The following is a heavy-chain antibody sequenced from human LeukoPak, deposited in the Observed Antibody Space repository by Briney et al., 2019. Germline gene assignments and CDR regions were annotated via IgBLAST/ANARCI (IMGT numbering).Heavy chain of an antibody. J-gene: IGHJ6*03. CDR2: INWNGRST. CDR3: ARAVGSHCSGGSCSYYYYYYMDV. V-gene: IGHV3-20*04. D-gene: IGHD2-15*01. CDR1: GFTFDDYG. Sequence: PGGSLRLSCAASGFTFDDYGMSWVRQAPGKGLGWVSGINWNGRSTGYADSVKGRFTISRDNAKNSLYLQMNSLRAEDTALYYCARAVGSHCSGGSCSYYYYYYMDVWGKGTTVTVSS.